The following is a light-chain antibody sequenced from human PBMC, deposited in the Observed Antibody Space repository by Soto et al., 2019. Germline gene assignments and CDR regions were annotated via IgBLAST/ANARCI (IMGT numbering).Light chain of an antibody. CDR2: DAS. J-gene: IGKJ4*01. CDR3: QQFSSYPLT. V-gene: IGKV3-20*01. Sequence: EFVLTQSPGTLSLSPGERATLSCRVSQTVRNNYLAWYQQKPGQAPRLLIYDASSRATGIPDRFSGGGSGTDFTLTISRLEPEDFAVYYCQQFSSYPLTVGGGTKVDIK. CDR1: QTVRNNY.